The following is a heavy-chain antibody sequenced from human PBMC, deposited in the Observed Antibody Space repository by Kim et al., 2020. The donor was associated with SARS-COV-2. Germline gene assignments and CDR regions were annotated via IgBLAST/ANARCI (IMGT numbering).Heavy chain of an antibody. Sequence: QGRVTITADESTSTAYMELSSLRSEDTAVYYCARGVKSITMIVVVTYFDYWGQGTLVTVSS. V-gene: IGHV1-69*01. J-gene: IGHJ4*02. D-gene: IGHD3-22*01. CDR3: ARGVKSITMIVVVTYFDY.